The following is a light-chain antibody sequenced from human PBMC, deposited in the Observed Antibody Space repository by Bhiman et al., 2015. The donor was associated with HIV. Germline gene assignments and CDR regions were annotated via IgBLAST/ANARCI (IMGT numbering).Light chain of an antibody. CDR1: TLGNRY. V-gene: IGLV3-1*01. Sequence: SYELTQPPSVSVSPGQTASITCSGDTLGNRYASWYQQKPGQSPVLVIFEDDKRPSGIPERFSGSNSGNTATLTISGTQAMDEADYYCHSADNRGTGVFGGGTKLTVL. CDR3: HSADNRGTGV. J-gene: IGLJ2*01. CDR2: EDD.